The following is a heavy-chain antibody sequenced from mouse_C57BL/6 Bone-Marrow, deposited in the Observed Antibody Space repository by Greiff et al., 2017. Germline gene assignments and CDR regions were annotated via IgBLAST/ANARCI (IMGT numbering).Heavy chain of an antibody. CDR2: IYPGDGDT. CDR1: GYAFSSSW. V-gene: IGHV1-82*01. CDR3: ARVGGTPFAY. Sequence: VKLQESGPELVKPGASVKISCKASGYAFSSSWMNWVKQRPGKGLEWIGRIYPGDGDTNYNGKFKGKATLTADKSSSTAYMQLSSLTSEDSAVYFCARVGGTPFAYWGQGTLVTVSA. D-gene: IGHD3-3*01. J-gene: IGHJ3*01.